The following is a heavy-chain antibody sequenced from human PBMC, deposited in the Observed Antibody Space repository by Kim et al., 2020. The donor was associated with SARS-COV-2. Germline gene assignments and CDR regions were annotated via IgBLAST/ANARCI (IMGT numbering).Heavy chain of an antibody. CDR3: ARVSAYYDFWSGLINWFDP. Sequence: ASVKVSCKASGYTFTRYAMNWVRQAPGQGLEWMGWINTNTGNPTYAQGFTGRFVFSLDTSVSTAYLQISSLKAEDTAVYYCARVSAYYDFWSGLINWFDPWGKGTLVTVSS. D-gene: IGHD3-3*01. CDR2: INTNTGNP. V-gene: IGHV7-4-1*02. CDR1: GYTFTRYA. J-gene: IGHJ5*02.